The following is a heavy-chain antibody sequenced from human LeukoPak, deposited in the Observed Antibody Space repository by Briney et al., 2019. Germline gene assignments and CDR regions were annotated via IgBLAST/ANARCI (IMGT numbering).Heavy chain of an antibody. CDR2: ISAYNGNT. CDR1: GYTFTSYG. J-gene: IGHJ6*02. Sequence: ASVKVSCKASGYTFTSYGISWVRQAPGQGLEWMGWISAYNGNTNYAQKLQGRVTMTADTSTSTAYMELRSLRSDDTAVYYCAGFEVPARPYYYYYGMDVWGQGTTVTVSS. V-gene: IGHV1-18*01. CDR3: AGFEVPARPYYYYYGMDV. D-gene: IGHD2-2*01.